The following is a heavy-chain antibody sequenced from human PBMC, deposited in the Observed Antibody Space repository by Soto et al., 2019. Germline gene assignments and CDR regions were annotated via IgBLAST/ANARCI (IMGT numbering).Heavy chain of an antibody. V-gene: IGHV4-59*01. CDR3: ARDAGYYDFWSGYETYYYYYMDV. Sequence: SETLSLTCTVSGGSISSYYWSWIRQPPGKGLEWIGYIYYSGSTNYNPSLKSRVTISVDTSKNQFSLKLSSVTAADTAVYYCARDAGYYDFWSGYETYYYYYMDVWGKGTTVTVSS. J-gene: IGHJ6*03. D-gene: IGHD3-3*01. CDR2: IYYSGST. CDR1: GGSISSYY.